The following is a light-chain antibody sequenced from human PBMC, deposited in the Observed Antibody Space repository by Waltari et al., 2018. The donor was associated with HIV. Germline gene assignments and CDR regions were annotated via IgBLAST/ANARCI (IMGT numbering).Light chain of an antibody. V-gene: IGKV3-20*01. J-gene: IGKJ1*01. CDR3: QQYGTSPET. CDR1: QSVSNSP. Sequence: TQSPCAMSLSPGERATLSCRASQSVSNSPLAWYQQKPGQAPRLLIYGASSRAIGIPYRFSGIGSGTDFTLTVSRLQLEDFAVYYCQQYGTSPETFGQGTKVEIK. CDR2: GAS.